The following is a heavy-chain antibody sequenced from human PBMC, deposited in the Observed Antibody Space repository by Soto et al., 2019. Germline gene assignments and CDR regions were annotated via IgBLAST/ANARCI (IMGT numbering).Heavy chain of an antibody. V-gene: IGHV1-18*01. CDR1: GYTFTSYG. D-gene: IGHD2-15*01. Sequence: GASVKVSCKASGYTFTSYGIGRVRQAPGQGLEWIGWISVYHGNTNYGQKLQGRVTMTTGTATSTAYMEWRSLRSDNTAVYYCARDCSGGSCYSDYYYYYGMDVWGQGTMVNVSS. CDR2: ISVYHGNT. J-gene: IGHJ6*01. CDR3: ARDCSGGSCYSDYYYYYGMDV.